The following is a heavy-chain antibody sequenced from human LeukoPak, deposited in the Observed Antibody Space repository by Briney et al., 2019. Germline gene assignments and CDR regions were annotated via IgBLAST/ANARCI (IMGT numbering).Heavy chain of an antibody. J-gene: IGHJ5*02. D-gene: IGHD3-9*01. CDR1: GGSISSGGYS. CDR2: IYHSGST. CDR3: ATYWLSWFDP. Sequence: SETLSLTCAVSGGSISSGGYSWSWIRQPPGKGLEWIGYIYHSGSTYYNPSLKSRVTISVDTSKNQFSLKLSSVTAADTAVYYCATYWLSWFDPWGQGTLVTVSS. V-gene: IGHV4-30-2*01.